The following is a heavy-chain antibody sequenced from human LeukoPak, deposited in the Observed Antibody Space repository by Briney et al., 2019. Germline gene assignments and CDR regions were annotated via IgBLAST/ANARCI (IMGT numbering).Heavy chain of an antibody. J-gene: IGHJ4*02. D-gene: IGHD6-13*01. Sequence: GGSLRLSCAASGFTFSSYPMTWVRQAPGKGLEWVSTVTGSGGSTYYSDSVKGRFTISRDNSKNTLFLQMKSLSAEDTAVYYCAKRHNAGIAAGGYFDFWGQGSLVAVSS. CDR3: AKRHNAGIAAGGYFDF. V-gene: IGHV3-23*01. CDR1: GFTFSSYP. CDR2: VTGSGGST.